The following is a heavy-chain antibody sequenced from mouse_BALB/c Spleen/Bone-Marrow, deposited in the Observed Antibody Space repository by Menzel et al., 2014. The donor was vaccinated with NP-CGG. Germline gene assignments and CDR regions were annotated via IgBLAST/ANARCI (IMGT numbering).Heavy chain of an antibody. J-gene: IGHJ1*01. Sequence: EVMLVESGGGLVQPGGSLRLSCATSGFTFTDYYMSWVRQPPGKALEWLGFIRNKPNGYTTEYSASVKGRFTISRDNSQSILYLQMNTLRTEDSATYYCARDMNSNYNWYFDVWGAGTTVTVSS. CDR1: GFTFTDYY. CDR3: ARDMNSNYNWYFDV. CDR2: IRNKPNGYTT. D-gene: IGHD2-5*01. V-gene: IGHV7-3*02.